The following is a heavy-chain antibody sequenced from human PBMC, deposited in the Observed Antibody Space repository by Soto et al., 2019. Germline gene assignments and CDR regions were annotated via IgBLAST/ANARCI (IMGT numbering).Heavy chain of an antibody. CDR1: GFTFDDYA. CDR3: AKAYPAPKTTVTTTNYYMDV. CDR2: ISWNSGSI. V-gene: IGHV3-9*01. D-gene: IGHD4-17*01. Sequence: EVQLVESGGGLVQPGRSLRLSCAASGFTFDDYAMHWVRQAPGKGLEWVSGISWNSGSIGYADSVKGRFTISRDNAKNSLYLQMNSLRAEDTALYYCAKAYPAPKTTVTTTNYYMDVWGKGTTVTVSS. J-gene: IGHJ6*03.